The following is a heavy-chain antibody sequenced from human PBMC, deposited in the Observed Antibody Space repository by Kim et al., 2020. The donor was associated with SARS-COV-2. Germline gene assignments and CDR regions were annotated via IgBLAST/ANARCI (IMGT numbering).Heavy chain of an antibody. CDR1: GGSINNSSYY. CDR3: ASLLRGVGGLGH. Sequence: SETLSLTCTVSGGSINNSSYYWGWLRPPQGLGLEWFGCVYYSATTNYTPYIKITITISTATNNNPLKLRLGSATATAADVYYCASLLRGVGGLGHWSQGT. D-gene: IGHD3-10*01. J-gene: IGHJ1*01. CDR2: VYYSATT. V-gene: IGHV4-39*02.